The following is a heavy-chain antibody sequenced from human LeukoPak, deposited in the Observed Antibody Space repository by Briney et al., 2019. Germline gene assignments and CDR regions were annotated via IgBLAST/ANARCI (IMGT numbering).Heavy chain of an antibody. CDR3: VRDRENDPYAFDI. D-gene: IGHD3-16*01. J-gene: IGHJ3*02. Sequence: NPSETLSLTCTVSGGSVNSGSYSWNWIRQPPGKGLEWIGYIYHGGSTYYNPSLKSRVTISVDRSKNQFSLKVSSVTAADTAVYYCVRDRENDPYAFDIWGQGTMVTVSS. V-gene: IGHV4-30-2*01. CDR2: IYHGGST. CDR1: GGSVNSGSYS.